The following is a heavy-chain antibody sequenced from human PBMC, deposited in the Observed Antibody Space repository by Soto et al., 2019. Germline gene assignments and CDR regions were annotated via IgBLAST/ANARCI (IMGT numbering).Heavy chain of an antibody. D-gene: IGHD2-21*01. Sequence: PGGSLRLSCAASGFTFSSYWMSWVRQAPGKGLEWVANIKQDGSEKYYVDSVKGRFTISRDNSKNSLYLQMNSLRTEDTALYYCAKDTRRLGSPVVIRDYYYGMDVWGQGTTVTVSS. CDR2: IKQDGSEK. V-gene: IGHV3-7*03. CDR1: GFTFSSYW. J-gene: IGHJ6*02. CDR3: AKDTRRLGSPVVIRDYYYGMDV.